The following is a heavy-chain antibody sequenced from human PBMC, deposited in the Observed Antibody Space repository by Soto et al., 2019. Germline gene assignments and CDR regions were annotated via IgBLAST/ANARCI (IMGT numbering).Heavy chain of an antibody. CDR2: INAGNGNT. V-gene: IGHV1-3*05. CDR3: ARAVAVPADFDY. Sequence: QVQLVQSGAEEKKPGASVKVSCKASGYTFTGYAMHWVRQAPGQRREWMGWINAGNGNTKFSQKFQGRVTITRDTSASTAYMGLRGLRSEDTAVYYCARAVAVPADFDYWGQGTLVTVSS. D-gene: IGHD6-19*01. J-gene: IGHJ4*02. CDR1: GYTFTGYA.